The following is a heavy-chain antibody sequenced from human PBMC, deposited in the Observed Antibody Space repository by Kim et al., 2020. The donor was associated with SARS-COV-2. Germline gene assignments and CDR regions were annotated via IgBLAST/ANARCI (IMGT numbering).Heavy chain of an antibody. Sequence: GGSLRLYCAASGLTFSDFGMHWVRQSPDKGLEWLSLISSDGTKKYYAQSVKGRFTTSRDNSKSTLYLQMNSVRVEDTAVYYCARTLDFWGQGTLVTVSS. CDR1: GLTFSDFG. V-gene: IGHV3-30*03. CDR2: ISSDGTKK. CDR3: ARTLDF. J-gene: IGHJ4*02.